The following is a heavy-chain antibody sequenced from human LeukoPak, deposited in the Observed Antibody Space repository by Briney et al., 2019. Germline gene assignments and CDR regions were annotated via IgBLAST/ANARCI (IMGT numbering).Heavy chain of an antibody. D-gene: IGHD3-10*01. J-gene: IGHJ4*02. CDR3: ARAKPKNMVRGLIMRRESRYYFDY. CDR2: IRFDESNK. V-gene: IGHV3-30*02. Sequence: GGSLRLSCAASRFTFSSYGMHWVRQTPGKGLEWVAFIRFDESNKYYADSVKGRFTISRDNSKSTLYIQMNSLRAEDTAVYYCARAKPKNMVRGLIMRRESRYYFDYWGQGTLVTVSS. CDR1: RFTFSSYG.